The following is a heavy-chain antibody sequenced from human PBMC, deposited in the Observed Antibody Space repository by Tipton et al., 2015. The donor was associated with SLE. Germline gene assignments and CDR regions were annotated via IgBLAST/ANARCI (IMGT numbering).Heavy chain of an antibody. CDR2: MFYNRDS. V-gene: IGHV4-59*01. J-gene: IGHJ4*02. Sequence: TLSLTCTVFDGSLSGYYWAWLRQTPGKGLEWIGYMFYNRDSNYNPSLKSRVTLSIDASRNQFSLKLTSVTAADTAVYYCARGSVVADDYWGQGTLVTVSS. CDR1: DGSLSGYY. CDR3: ARGSVVADDY. D-gene: IGHD2-15*01.